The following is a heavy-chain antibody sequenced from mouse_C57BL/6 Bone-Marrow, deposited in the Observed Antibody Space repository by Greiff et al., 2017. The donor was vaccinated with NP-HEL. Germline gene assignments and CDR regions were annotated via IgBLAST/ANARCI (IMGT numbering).Heavy chain of an antibody. CDR2: IHPNSGST. CDR3: ARIRYYGSSYGWYFDV. J-gene: IGHJ1*03. D-gene: IGHD1-1*01. Sequence: QVQLQQPGAELVKPGASVKLSCKASGYTFTSYWMHWVKQRPGQGLEWIGMIHPNSGSTNYNEKFKSKATLTVDKSSSTAYMQLSSLTSEDSAVYYCARIRYYGSSYGWYFDVWGTGTTVTVSS. CDR1: GYTFTSYW. V-gene: IGHV1-64*01.